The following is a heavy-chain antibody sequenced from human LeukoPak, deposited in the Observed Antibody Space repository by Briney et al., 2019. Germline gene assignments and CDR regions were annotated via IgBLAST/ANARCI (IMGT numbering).Heavy chain of an antibody. CDR2: INSDGSST. D-gene: IGHD2-2*01. J-gene: IGHJ5*02. Sequence: GGSLRLSCAASGFTFSSYWMHWVRQAPGKGLVWVSRINSDGSSTSYADSVKGRFTISRDNAKNTLYLQMNSLRAEDTAVYYCAGTSCKGCWFDPWGQGTLVTVSS. CDR1: GFTFSSYW. CDR3: AGTSCKGCWFDP. V-gene: IGHV3-74*01.